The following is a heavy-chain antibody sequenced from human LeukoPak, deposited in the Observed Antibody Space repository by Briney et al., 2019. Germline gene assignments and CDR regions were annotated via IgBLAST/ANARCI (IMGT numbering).Heavy chain of an antibody. CDR1: GGSFSGYY. V-gene: IGHV4-34*01. D-gene: IGHD3-10*01. J-gene: IGHJ6*03. Sequence: RTSETLSLTCAVYGGSFSGYYWSWIRQPPGKGLEWIGEINHSGSTNYNPSLKSRVTMSVDTSKNQFSLKLSSVTAADTAVYYCAREGVLLWFGGNYYYYYMDVWGKGTTVTVSS. CDR2: INHSGST. CDR3: AREGVLLWFGGNYYYYYMDV.